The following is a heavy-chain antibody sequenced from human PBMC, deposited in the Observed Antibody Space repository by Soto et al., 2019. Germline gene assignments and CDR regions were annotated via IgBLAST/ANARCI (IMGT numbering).Heavy chain of an antibody. CDR3: ARFFDGSYYYGMDV. Sequence: EVQLVESGGGLSQPGGSLRLSCAASGFTVSSNYMSWVRQAPGKGLEWVSVIYSGGSTYYADSVKGRFTISRDNSKNTLYLQMNSLRAEDTAVYYCARFFDGSYYYGMDVWGQGTTVTVSS. CDR2: IYSGGST. D-gene: IGHD5-12*01. J-gene: IGHJ6*02. CDR1: GFTVSSNY. V-gene: IGHV3-53*01.